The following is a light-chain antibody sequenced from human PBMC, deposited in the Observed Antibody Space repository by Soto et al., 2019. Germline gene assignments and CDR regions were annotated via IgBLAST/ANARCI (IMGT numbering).Light chain of an antibody. CDR3: CSYAGSSTLV. CDR2: DVS. V-gene: IGLV2-11*01. J-gene: IGLJ2*01. CDR1: SSDVGGYNY. Sequence: QSALTQPRSVSGSPGQSVTISCTGTSSDVGGYNYVSWYQQHPGKAPKLMIYDVSKRPSGVPDRFSGSKSGNTASLTISGLQAEDEADYYCCSYAGSSTLVFGGGTKLTV.